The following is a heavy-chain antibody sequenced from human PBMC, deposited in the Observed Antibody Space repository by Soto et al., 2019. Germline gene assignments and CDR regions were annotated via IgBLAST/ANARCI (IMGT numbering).Heavy chain of an antibody. V-gene: IGHV4-31*03. CDR3: ASGHDAYKVRY. D-gene: IGHD1-1*01. Sequence: QVQLQESGPGLVKPSQTLSLTCTVSGGSISSGGTGSYWTWIRQLPGKGLEWIGYIYYTGNTYSKPFLKRRPTISIDTSENQFSLKLTSVTAADTAVYFCASGHDAYKVRYWGQGTLVTVSS. J-gene: IGHJ4*02. CDR1: GGSISSGGTGSY. CDR2: IYYTGNT.